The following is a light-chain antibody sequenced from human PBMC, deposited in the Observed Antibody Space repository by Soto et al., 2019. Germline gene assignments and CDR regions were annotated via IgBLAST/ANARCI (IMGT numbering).Light chain of an antibody. CDR1: NIVGKS. CDR3: QVWDDSNQEVV. CDR2: DDS. V-gene: IGLV3-21*02. J-gene: IGLJ2*01. Sequence: SYELTQAPSVSVAPGQTATIICAGHNIVGKSVHWYQQKPGQAPVLVVHDDSDRPSGIPERFSGSNSGNTATLTVSRAEDGDEGDYYCQVWDDSNQEVVFGGGTKLTVL.